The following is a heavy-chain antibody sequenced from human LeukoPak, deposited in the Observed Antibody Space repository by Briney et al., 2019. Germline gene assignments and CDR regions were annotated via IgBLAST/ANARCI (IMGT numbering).Heavy chain of an antibody. CDR3: AKDRGIVVVPTLFDY. J-gene: IGHJ4*02. CDR2: ISGSGGTT. Sequence: PPGGSLRLSCAASGFTFSGSTMSWVRQAPGKGLEWVSGISGSGGTTRHADSVKGRFTISRDNSKNPLYLQMNSLRAEDTAVYYCAKDRGIVVVPTLFDYWGQGTLVTVSS. D-gene: IGHD2-2*01. V-gene: IGHV3-23*01. CDR1: GFTFSGST.